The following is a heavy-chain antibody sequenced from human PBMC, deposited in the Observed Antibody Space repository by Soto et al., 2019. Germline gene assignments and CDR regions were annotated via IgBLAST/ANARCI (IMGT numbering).Heavy chain of an antibody. Sequence: QVQLVQSGAEVKKPGASVKVSCTASGYTFTSYAIHWVRQAPGQRLEWMEWVNAGNGNTKYSQKLQGRVTITRDTSASTAYMELSSLRSEDTAVYYCARDVGYNWNLIDYWGQGTLVTVSS. CDR3: ARDVGYNWNLIDY. CDR2: VNAGNGNT. CDR1: GYTFTSYA. J-gene: IGHJ4*02. V-gene: IGHV1-3*01. D-gene: IGHD1-20*01.